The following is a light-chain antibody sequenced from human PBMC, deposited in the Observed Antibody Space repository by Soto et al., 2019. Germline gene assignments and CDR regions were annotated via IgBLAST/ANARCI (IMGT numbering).Light chain of an antibody. Sequence: QLVLTQSPSASASLGASVKLTCTLSSGHSSYAIAWHQQQPEKGPRYLMKVNSDGSHTKGDGIPDRFSGSSSGAERYLIISSLQSEDEADYYCQTRGTGINYVFGTGTKLTVL. J-gene: IGLJ1*01. CDR2: VNSDGSH. CDR1: SGHSSYA. CDR3: QTRGTGINYV. V-gene: IGLV4-69*01.